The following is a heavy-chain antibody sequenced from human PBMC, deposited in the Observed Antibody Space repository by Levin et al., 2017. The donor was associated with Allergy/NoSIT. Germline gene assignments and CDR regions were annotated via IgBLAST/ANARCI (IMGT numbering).Heavy chain of an antibody. CDR1: GYTFTSYY. CDR2: INPSGGST. CDR3: ARDRVEEGYYYYYMDV. V-gene: IGHV1-46*01. J-gene: IGHJ6*03. Sequence: ASVKVSCKASGYTFTSYYMHWVRQAPGQGLEWMGIINPSGGSTSYTQKFQGRVTMTRDTSTSTVYMELSSLRSEDTAVYYCARDRVEEGYYYYYMDVWGKGTTVTVSS. D-gene: IGHD3-10*01.